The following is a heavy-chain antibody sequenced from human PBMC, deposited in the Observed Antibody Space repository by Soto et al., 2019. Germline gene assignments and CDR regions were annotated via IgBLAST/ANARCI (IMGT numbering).Heavy chain of an antibody. CDR3: AKNGHPPYYYYGMDV. CDR2: IGTYNGDT. V-gene: IGHV1-18*04. J-gene: IGHJ6*02. Sequence: ASVKVSCKASGYTFNNYAISWVRQAPGQGLEWMGWIGTYNGDTNYAQNFQGRVTMTTDTSMTTAYMELRSLTSDDTAVYYCAKNGHPPYYYYGMDVWGQGTTVTVSS. D-gene: IGHD2-8*01. CDR1: GYTFNNYA.